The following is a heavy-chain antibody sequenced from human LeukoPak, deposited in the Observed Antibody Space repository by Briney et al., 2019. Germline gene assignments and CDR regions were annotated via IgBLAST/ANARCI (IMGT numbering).Heavy chain of an antibody. D-gene: IGHD6-13*01. CDR1: GFTFDDYA. J-gene: IGHJ4*02. V-gene: IGHV3-9*01. CDR3: VKVTAAGFVDH. CDR2: IGWNSGGI. Sequence: GRSLRLSCAASGFTFDDYAMHWVRQAPGKGLEWVSGIGWNSGGIVYADSVKGRLTISRDNAKKSLYLQMNSLGAEDTALYYCVKVTAAGFVDHWGQGTLVTVSS.